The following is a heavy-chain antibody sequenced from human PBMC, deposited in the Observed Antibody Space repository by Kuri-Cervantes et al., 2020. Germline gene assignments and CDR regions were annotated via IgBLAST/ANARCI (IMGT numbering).Heavy chain of an antibody. D-gene: IGHD2/OR15-2a*01. Sequence: SETLSLTCAVSGDSISSGYFWGWIRQPPGKGLEWIGNIYHTGSTYYNPSLKSRVTLSVVTTKELFSLMLSSVTAAGTAVYYCARQNQRVINAFEKWGQGTMVTVSS. J-gene: IGHJ3*02. V-gene: IGHV4-38-2*01. CDR2: IYHTGST. CDR3: ARQNQRVINAFEK. CDR1: GDSISSGYF.